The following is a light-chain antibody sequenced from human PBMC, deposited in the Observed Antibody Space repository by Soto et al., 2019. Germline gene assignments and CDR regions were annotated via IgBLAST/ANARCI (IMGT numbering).Light chain of an antibody. Sequence: DIQMTQSPSILSASVGDRVTITCRASQSISSWLAWYQQKPGKAPKLLIYKASSLESGVPSRFSGSGSGTEFTLTISSLQPDDFATYYCQQYNSSPYTFGQGTKLEI. CDR1: QSISSW. J-gene: IGKJ2*01. CDR3: QQYNSSPYT. V-gene: IGKV1-5*03. CDR2: KAS.